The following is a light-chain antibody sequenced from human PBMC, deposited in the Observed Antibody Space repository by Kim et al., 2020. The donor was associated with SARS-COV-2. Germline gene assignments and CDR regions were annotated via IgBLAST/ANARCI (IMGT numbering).Light chain of an antibody. J-gene: IGKJ2*01. CDR2: SVS. V-gene: IGKV3-20*01. Sequence: EIVLTQSPGTLSLSPGERATLSCRTSQSVCSHCLAWYQQKPGQAPGLLIYSVSNRATGIPDRFSGSGSGTDFTLTISRLEPEDFAVYYGQQYGIAPPYTFGQGTKLEI. CDR3: QQYGIAPPYT. CDR1: QSVCSHC.